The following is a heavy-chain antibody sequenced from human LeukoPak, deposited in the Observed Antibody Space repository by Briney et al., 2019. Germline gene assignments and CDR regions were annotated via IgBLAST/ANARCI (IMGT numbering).Heavy chain of an antibody. D-gene: IGHD5-18*01. CDR3: ASGYSYGSFDY. J-gene: IGHJ4*02. CDR2: IIPIFGTA. CDR1: GYTFTSYA. V-gene: IGHV1-69*05. Sequence: GASVKVSCKASGYTFTSYAISWVRQAPGQGLEWMGRIIPIFGTANYAQKFQGRVTITTDESTSTAYMELSSLRSEDTAVYYCASGYSYGSFDYWGQGTLVTVSS.